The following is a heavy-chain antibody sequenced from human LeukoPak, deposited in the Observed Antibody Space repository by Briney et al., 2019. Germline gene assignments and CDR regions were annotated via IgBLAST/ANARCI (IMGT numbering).Heavy chain of an antibody. CDR3: AKEDIGYSSGWYYREDAFDI. V-gene: IGHV3-23*01. CDR2: ISGNGGST. CDR1: GFTFSSYA. J-gene: IGHJ3*02. D-gene: IGHD6-19*01. Sequence: PGGSLRLSCAASGFTFSSYAMSWVRQAPGKGLEWVSAISGNGGSTYYADSVKGRFTISRDNSKNTLYLQMNSLRAEDTAVYYCAKEDIGYSSGWYYREDAFDIWGQGTMVTVSS.